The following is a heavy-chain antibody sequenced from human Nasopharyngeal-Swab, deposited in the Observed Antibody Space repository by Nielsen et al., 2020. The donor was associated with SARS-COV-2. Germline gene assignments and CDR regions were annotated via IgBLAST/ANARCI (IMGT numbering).Heavy chain of an antibody. V-gene: IGHV3-30*03. CDR2: ISYDGSNK. J-gene: IGHJ6*02. D-gene: IGHD1-26*01. Sequence: GGSLRLSCAASGFTFSSYGMHWVRQAPGKGLEWVAVISYDGSNKNYADSVKGRFTISRDNSKNTLYLQMNSLRAEDTAVYYCARDRYSGGYGWVYYYNGMDVWGQGTTVTVSS. CDR1: GFTFSSYG. CDR3: ARDRYSGGYGWVYYYNGMDV.